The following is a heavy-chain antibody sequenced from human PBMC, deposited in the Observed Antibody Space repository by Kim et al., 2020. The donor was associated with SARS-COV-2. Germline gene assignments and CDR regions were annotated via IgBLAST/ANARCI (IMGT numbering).Heavy chain of an antibody. Sequence: GGSLRLSCAASGFTFSSYGMHWVRQAPGKGLEWVAFISYDGSNKYYADFVKGRITISRDNSKNTLYLQMNSVSAEDTAVYYCAKDDIVVVSAALMDVWGQGTTVTVS. CDR1: GFTFSSYG. V-gene: IGHV3-30*18. D-gene: IGHD2-2*01. J-gene: IGHJ6*02. CDR3: AKDDIVVVSAALMDV. CDR2: ISYDGSNK.